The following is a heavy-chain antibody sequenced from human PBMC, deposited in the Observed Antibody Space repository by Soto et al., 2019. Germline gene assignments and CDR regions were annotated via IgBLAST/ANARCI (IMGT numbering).Heavy chain of an antibody. CDR1: GGTFSSYA. V-gene: IGHV1-69*01. D-gene: IGHD1-20*01. J-gene: IGHJ3*02. CDR3: ARLPDNCSRGADAFDI. Sequence: QVQLVQSGAEVKKPGSSVKVSCKASGGTFSSYAISWVRQAPGQGLEWMGGIIPIFGTANYAQKFQGRVTITADESTSTDYMELSSLRSEDTAVYYCARLPDNCSRGADAFDIWGQGTMVTVSS. CDR2: IIPIFGTA.